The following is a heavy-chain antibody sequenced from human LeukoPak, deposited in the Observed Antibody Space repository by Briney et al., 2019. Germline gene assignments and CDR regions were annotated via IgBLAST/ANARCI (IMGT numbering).Heavy chain of an antibody. D-gene: IGHD3-22*01. J-gene: IGHJ4*02. CDR3: ARALSYYDSSVGY. CDR1: GGSISSYY. V-gene: IGHV4-59*01. CDR2: IYYSGST. Sequence: PSETLSLTCTVSGGSISSYYWSWIRQPPGKGLEWIGYIYYSGSTNYNPSLKSRVTISVDTSKNQFSLKLSSVTAADTAVYYCARALSYYDSSVGYWGQGTLVIVSS.